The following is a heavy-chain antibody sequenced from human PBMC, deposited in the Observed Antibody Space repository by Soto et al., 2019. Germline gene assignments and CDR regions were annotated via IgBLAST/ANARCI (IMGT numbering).Heavy chain of an antibody. J-gene: IGHJ6*02. CDR2: INPNSGGT. V-gene: IGHV1-2*04. CDR1: GYTFTGYY. D-gene: IGHD6-6*01. Sequence: GASVKVSCKASGYTFTGYYMHWVRQAPGQGLEWMGWINPNSGGTNYAQKFQGWVTMTRDTSISTAYMELSRLRSDDTAVYYCARGAGEQLEEYYYGMDVWGQGTTVTVSS. CDR3: ARGAGEQLEEYYYGMDV.